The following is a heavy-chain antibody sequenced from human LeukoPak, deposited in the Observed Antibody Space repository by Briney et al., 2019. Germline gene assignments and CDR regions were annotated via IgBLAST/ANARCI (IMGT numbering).Heavy chain of an antibody. D-gene: IGHD3-10*01. CDR3: AREDYSSGSPTIDN. CDR1: GFTFRTYV. J-gene: IGHJ4*02. CDR2: IGSSGSLT. V-gene: IGHV3-21*01. Sequence: GGSLRLSCAASGFTFRTYVMKWVRQAPGKGLEWVATIGSSGSLTYYADSVRGRFTISRDNAQNSLYLQMTSLRAEDAAGYYCAREDYSSGSPTIDNWGQGTLVTVSS.